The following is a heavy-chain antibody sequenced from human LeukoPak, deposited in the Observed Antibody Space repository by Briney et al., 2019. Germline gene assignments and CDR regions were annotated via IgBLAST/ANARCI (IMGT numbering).Heavy chain of an antibody. CDR3: AREMIITNDAFDI. CDR2: IKQDGSEK. J-gene: IGHJ3*02. Sequence: QSGGSLRLSCAASGFTFSSYWMSWVRQAPGKGLEWVANIKQDGSEKYYVDSVKGRFTISRDNAKNSLYLQMNSLRAEDTAVYYCAREMIITNDAFDIWGQGTMVTVSS. D-gene: IGHD3-22*01. CDR1: GFTFSSYW. V-gene: IGHV3-7*01.